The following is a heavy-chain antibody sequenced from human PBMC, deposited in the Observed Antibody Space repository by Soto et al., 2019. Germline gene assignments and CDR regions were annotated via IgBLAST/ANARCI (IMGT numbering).Heavy chain of an antibody. V-gene: IGHV4-39*01. J-gene: IGHJ5*02. Sequence: QVQLQESGPGLVKPSETLSLTCTVSGGSISGSSYYWGWIRQPPGKGLEWIGSIHYTETTYYNPSLKSRVTISVDTSKNQLFLKLSSVTAAYTAVYYCARPHCSSSNCPNWFDPWGQGTLVTVSS. CDR3: ARPHCSSSNCPNWFDP. D-gene: IGHD2-2*01. CDR1: GGSISGSSYY. CDR2: IHYTETT.